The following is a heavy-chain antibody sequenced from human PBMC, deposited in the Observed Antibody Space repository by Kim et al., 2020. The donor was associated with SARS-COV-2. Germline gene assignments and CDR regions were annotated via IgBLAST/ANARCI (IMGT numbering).Heavy chain of an antibody. J-gene: IGHJ6*02. CDR1: GGSISNYY. CDR2: IFYTGTA. CDR3: ARDPGGYSYGPYYYGLDV. V-gene: IGHV4-59*01. Sequence: SETLSLTCAVSGGSISNYYWCWIRQPPGKGLEWIGYIFYTGTAYYNPSLKTRVTISIDTSKNQFSLKLSSVTAADTAVYYCARDPGGYSYGPYYYGLDVWGQVTTVTVSS. D-gene: IGHD5-18*01.